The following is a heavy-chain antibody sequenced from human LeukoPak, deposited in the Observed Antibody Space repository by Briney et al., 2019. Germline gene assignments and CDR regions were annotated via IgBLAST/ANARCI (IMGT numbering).Heavy chain of an antibody. CDR3: AKDLLPPADYYGMDV. J-gene: IGHJ6*02. V-gene: IGHV3-30*18. D-gene: IGHD3-22*01. Sequence: PGRSLRLSCGASGFTFSSYGMHWVRQAPGKGLEWVAVISYDGSNKYYADSVKGRFTISRDNSKNTLYLQMNSLRAEDTAVYYCAKDLLPPADYYGMDVWGQGTTVTVSS. CDR2: ISYDGSNK. CDR1: GFTFSSYG.